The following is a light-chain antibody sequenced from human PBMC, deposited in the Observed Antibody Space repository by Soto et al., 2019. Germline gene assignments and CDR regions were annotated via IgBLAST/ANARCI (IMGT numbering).Light chain of an antibody. CDR3: SSYAGSNTYV. CDR1: SSDVGGYNY. V-gene: IGLV2-8*01. J-gene: IGLJ1*01. CDR2: EVS. Sequence: QSALTQPPSASGSPGQSVTISCTGTSSDVGGYNYVSWYQQHPGKAPKLMLSEVSKRPSGVPDHFSGSKSGNTASLTISGLQAEDEADYYCSSYAGSNTYVFGTGTKLTVL.